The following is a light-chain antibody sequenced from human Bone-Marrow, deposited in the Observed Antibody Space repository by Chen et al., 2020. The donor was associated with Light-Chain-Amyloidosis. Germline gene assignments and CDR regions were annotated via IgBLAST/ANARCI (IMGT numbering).Light chain of an antibody. CDR2: RDT. J-gene: IGLJ2*01. CDR3: QSADSSGTYEVI. V-gene: IGLV3-25*03. Sequence: SYELTQPPSVSVSPGQTARITSSGYDFPTKYAYWYHQKPGKAPVLVIHRDTERPSGISERFSGSSSATTATLTISGVQAEDEADYHCQSADSSGTYEVIFGGGTKLTVL. CDR1: DFPTKY.